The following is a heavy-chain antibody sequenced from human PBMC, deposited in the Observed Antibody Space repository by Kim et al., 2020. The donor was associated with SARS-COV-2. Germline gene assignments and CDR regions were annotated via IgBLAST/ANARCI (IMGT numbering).Heavy chain of an antibody. V-gene: IGHV4-39*01. Sequence: TYYNPSLTSRGTISVDTSKNQFSLKLRSVTAADTAVYYCARLWFGELSGFWGQGTLVTVSS. D-gene: IGHD3-10*01. CDR3: ARLWFGELSGF. J-gene: IGHJ4*02. CDR2: T.